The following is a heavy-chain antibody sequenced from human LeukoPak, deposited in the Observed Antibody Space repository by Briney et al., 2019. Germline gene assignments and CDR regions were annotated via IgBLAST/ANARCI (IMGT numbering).Heavy chain of an antibody. CDR3: ARGYSYAPNMVRGVIDY. J-gene: IGHJ4*02. D-gene: IGHD3-10*01. V-gene: IGHV3-21*01. CDR1: GFTFSSYS. CDR2: ISSSSSYI. Sequence: GGSLRLSCAASGFTFSSYSMNWVRQAPGKGLEWVSSISSSSSYIYYADSVKGRFTISRDNAKNSLYLQMNSLRAEDTAVYYCARGYSYAPNMVRGVIDYWGQGTLVTVSS.